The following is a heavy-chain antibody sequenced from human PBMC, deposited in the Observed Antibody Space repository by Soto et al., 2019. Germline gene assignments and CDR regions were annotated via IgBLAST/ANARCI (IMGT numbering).Heavy chain of an antibody. CDR1: GGSISSSSYY. D-gene: IGHD6-13*01. Sequence: SETLSLTCTVSGGSISSSSYYWGWIRQPPGKGLEWIGSIYYSGSTYYNPSLKSRVTISVDTSKNQFSLKLSSVTAADTAVYYCARPNGHGAAAGTYFDYWGQGTLVTVSS. J-gene: IGHJ4*02. V-gene: IGHV4-39*01. CDR2: IYYSGST. CDR3: ARPNGHGAAAGTYFDY.